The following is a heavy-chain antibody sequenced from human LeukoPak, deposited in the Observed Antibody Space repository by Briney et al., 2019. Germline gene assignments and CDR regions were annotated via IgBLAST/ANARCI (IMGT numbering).Heavy chain of an antibody. V-gene: IGHV3-11*04. Sequence: GGSLRLSCAASGFTFSDYYMYRIRQAPGKGLERVAYIGISAGTIYYTDSVKGRFTVSRDNTKNSLYLQMNSLRAEDTAIYYCARDRVGGTYSYAADQWGQGTVVTVSS. J-gene: IGHJ4*02. CDR2: IGISAGTI. D-gene: IGHD1-26*01. CDR1: GFTFSDYY. CDR3: ARDRVGGTYSYAADQ.